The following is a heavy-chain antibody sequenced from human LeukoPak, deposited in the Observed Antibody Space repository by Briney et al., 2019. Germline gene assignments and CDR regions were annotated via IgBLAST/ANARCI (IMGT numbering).Heavy chain of an antibody. CDR1: GVSISTSTHY. J-gene: IGHJ4*02. V-gene: IGHV4-39*01. Sequence: SETLSLTCTVSGVSISTSTHYWAWIRQPPGKGLEWIGGMFYRGSTYYNASLKSRVTLSVDTSRNQFSLKLSSVTPSDTAMYYCVRQGGWGGAASLIEFWGQGTLVTFSS. CDR3: VRQGGWGGAASLIEF. D-gene: IGHD2-15*01. CDR2: MFYRGST.